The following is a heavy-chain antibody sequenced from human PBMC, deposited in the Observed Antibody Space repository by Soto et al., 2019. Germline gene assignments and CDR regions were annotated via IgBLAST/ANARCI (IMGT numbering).Heavy chain of an antibody. D-gene: IGHD3-10*01. CDR1: GYTFTSYY. CDR2: INPSGGST. CDR3: AIDTALWFGEVFYYYGMDV. Sequence: ASVKVSCKASGYTFTSYYMHWVRQAPGQGLEWMGIINPSGGSTSYAQKFQGRVTMTRDTSTSTVYMELSSLRSEDTAVYYCAIDTALWFGEVFYYYGMDVWGRGTTVTVSS. V-gene: IGHV1-46*01. J-gene: IGHJ6*02.